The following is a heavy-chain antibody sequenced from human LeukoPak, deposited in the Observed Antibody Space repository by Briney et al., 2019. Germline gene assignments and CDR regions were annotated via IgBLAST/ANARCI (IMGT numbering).Heavy chain of an antibody. CDR2: IIPIFGTA. Sequence: SVKVSCKASGGTFSSYAISWVRQAPGQGLEWMGGIIPIFGTANYAQKFQGRVTITADEFTSTAYMELSSLRSEDTAVYYCARAYGDYSWSGGMDVWGQGTTVTVS. CDR1: GGTFSSYA. D-gene: IGHD4-17*01. V-gene: IGHV1-69*01. CDR3: ARAYGDYSWSGGMDV. J-gene: IGHJ6*02.